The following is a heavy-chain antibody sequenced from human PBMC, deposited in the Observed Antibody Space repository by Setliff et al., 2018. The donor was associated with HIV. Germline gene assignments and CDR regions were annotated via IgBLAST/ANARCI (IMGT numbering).Heavy chain of an antibody. Sequence: SETLSLTCTVSNASISSHYWSWIRQPPGRGLEWIGYIHHSGSTNYNPSLKGRVSISVDTSRSQFSLKLSSVTAADTAVYYCARVWSNSPLLDYWGPGTLVTVS. V-gene: IGHV4-59*11. D-gene: IGHD4-4*01. CDR1: NASISSHY. CDR3: ARVWSNSPLLDY. CDR2: IHHSGST. J-gene: IGHJ4*02.